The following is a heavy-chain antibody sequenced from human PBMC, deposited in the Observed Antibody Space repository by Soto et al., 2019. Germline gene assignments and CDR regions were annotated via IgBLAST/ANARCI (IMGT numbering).Heavy chain of an antibody. Sequence: QVQLVESGGGVVQPGRSLRLSCAASGFTFSSYGMHWVRQAPGKGLEWVAVIWYDGSNKYYADSVKGRFTISRDNSKNTLYLQMNSLRAEDTAVYYCAREKGSSWFLPLDYWGQGTLVTVSS. CDR2: IWYDGSNK. J-gene: IGHJ4*02. D-gene: IGHD6-13*01. CDR1: GFTFSSYG. V-gene: IGHV3-33*01. CDR3: AREKGSSWFLPLDY.